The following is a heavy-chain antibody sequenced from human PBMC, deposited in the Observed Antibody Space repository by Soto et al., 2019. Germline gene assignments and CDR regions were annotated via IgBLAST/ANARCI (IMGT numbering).Heavy chain of an antibody. CDR2: MNPNSGNT. CDR3: ARARTRPDYSKLVLKY. J-gene: IGHJ4*02. D-gene: IGHD4-4*01. Sequence: ASVKVSCKASGYTFTSYDINWVRQATGQGLEWMGWMNPNSGNTGYAQKFQGRVTMTRNTSISTAYMELSSLRSEDTAVYYCARARTRPDYSKLVLKYWGQGTLVTVSS. V-gene: IGHV1-8*01. CDR1: GYTFTSYD.